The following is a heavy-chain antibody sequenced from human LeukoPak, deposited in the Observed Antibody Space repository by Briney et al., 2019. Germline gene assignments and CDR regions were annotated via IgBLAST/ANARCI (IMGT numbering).Heavy chain of an antibody. CDR3: ARETADYGDSRFDY. V-gene: IGHV3-21*01. Sequence: GGSLRLSCAASGFTFSSYSMNWVRQAPGKGLEWVSSISSSSSYIYYADSVKGRFTISRDNAKNTLYLQMNSLRVEDTAVYYCARETADYGDSRFDYWGQGSLVTVSS. D-gene: IGHD4-17*01. CDR1: GFTFSSYS. J-gene: IGHJ4*02. CDR2: ISSSSSYI.